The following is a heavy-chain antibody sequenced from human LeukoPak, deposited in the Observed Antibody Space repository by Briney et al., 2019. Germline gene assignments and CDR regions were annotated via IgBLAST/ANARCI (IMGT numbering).Heavy chain of an antibody. Sequence: GGSLRLSCAASGFTFSSYSMNWVRQAPGKGLEWVSSISSSSSYIYYADSVKGRFTISRDNAKNSLYLQMNSLRAEDTAVYYCAKDRLDSHDAHSRYSSGPGCMDVWGKGTTVTISS. J-gene: IGHJ6*04. CDR2: ISSSSSYI. D-gene: IGHD6-19*01. CDR3: AKDRLDSHDAHSRYSSGPGCMDV. CDR1: GFTFSSYS. V-gene: IGHV3-21*01.